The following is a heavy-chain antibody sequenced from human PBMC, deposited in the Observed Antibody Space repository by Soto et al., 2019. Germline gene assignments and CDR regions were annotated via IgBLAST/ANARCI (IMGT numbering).Heavy chain of an antibody. D-gene: IGHD1-26*01. V-gene: IGHV4-61*01. Sequence: PSETLSLTCTVSGGSVSSGSYYWSWIRQPPGKGLEWIGYIYYSESTNYNPSLKSRVTISVDTSKNQFSLKLSSVTAADTAVYYCASGGELPAFDIWGQGTMVTVSS. CDR3: ASGGELPAFDI. CDR1: GGSVSSGSYY. J-gene: IGHJ3*02. CDR2: IYYSEST.